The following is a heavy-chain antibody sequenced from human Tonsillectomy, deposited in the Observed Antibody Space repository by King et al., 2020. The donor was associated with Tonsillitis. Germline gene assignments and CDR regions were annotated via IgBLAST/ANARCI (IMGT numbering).Heavy chain of an antibody. CDR3: AKGSSYRSSSTGEYFQH. CDR2: ISGSGGPT. CDR1: GFTFSRYA. J-gene: IGHJ1*01. V-gene: IGHV3-23*04. Sequence: VQLVESGGGLVQSGGSLRLSCAASGFTFSRYAMSWVRQAPGKGLEWVSAISGSGGPTHYAVSVKGRFTISRDNSKNTLYLQMNSLRAEDTAVYYCAKGSSYRSSSTGEYFQHWGQGTLVTVSS. D-gene: IGHD6-13*01.